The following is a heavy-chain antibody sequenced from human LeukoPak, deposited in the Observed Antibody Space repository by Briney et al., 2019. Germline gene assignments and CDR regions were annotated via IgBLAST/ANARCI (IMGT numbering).Heavy chain of an antibody. Sequence: SETLSLTCTVSGGSISSYYWSWIRQPAGKGLEWIGRIYTSGSTNYNPSLKSRVTVSVDTSKNQFSLKLSSVTAADTAVYYCARDTYYYDSSGYWADYWGQGTLVTVSS. CDR2: IYTSGST. D-gene: IGHD3-22*01. V-gene: IGHV4-4*07. CDR3: ARDTYYYDSSGYWADY. J-gene: IGHJ4*02. CDR1: GGSISSYY.